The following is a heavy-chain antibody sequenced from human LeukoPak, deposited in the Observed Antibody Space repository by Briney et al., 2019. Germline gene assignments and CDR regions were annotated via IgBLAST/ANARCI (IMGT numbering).Heavy chain of an antibody. J-gene: IGHJ5*02. Sequence: SETLSLTCTISGGSIDSNSWTWIRQPPGKGLEWIGYIYYSGTTNYNPSLKSRVTMSVDMSKNQFSLKLSSVTAADTAVYYCARRSSSWKNWFDPWGQGTLVTVSS. D-gene: IGHD6-13*01. CDR1: GGSIDSNS. CDR3: ARRSSSWKNWFDP. V-gene: IGHV4-59*01. CDR2: IYYSGTT.